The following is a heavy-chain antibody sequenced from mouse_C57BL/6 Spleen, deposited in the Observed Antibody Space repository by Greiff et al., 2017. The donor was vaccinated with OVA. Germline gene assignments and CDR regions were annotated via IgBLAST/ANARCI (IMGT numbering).Heavy chain of an antibody. J-gene: IGHJ4*01. V-gene: IGHV7-3*01. CDR2: IRNKANGYTT. CDR3: ARYSYGSPSYAMDY. Sequence: VQLKESGGGLVQPGGSLSLSCAASGFTFTDYYMSWVRQPPGKALEWLGFIRNKANGYTTEYSASVKGRFTISRDNSQSILYLQMNALRAEDSATYYCARYSYGSPSYAMDYWGQGTSVTVSS. CDR1: GFTFTDYY. D-gene: IGHD1-1*01.